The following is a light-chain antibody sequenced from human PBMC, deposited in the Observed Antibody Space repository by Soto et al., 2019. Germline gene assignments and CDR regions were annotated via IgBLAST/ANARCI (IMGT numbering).Light chain of an antibody. V-gene: IGKV1-33*01. CDR2: AAS. J-gene: IGKJ5*01. CDR1: QNIFSS. Sequence: DIQMTQSPSSLSASVGDRVTITCRAGQNIFSSLNWYQQKPGKAPKLLIYAASSLEAGVPSRFRGSGSGTDFTFTISRLQPEDIATYYCQQYENLPTFAQGTRLEIK. CDR3: QQYENLPT.